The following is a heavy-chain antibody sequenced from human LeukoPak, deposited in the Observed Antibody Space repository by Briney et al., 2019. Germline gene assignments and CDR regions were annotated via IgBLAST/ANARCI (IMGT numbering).Heavy chain of an antibody. CDR1: GGSISSSSYY. J-gene: IGHJ4*02. Sequence: SETLSLTCTVSGGSISSSSYYWGWIRQPPGKGLEWIGSIYYSGSTYYNLSLKSRVTISVDTSKNQFSLKLSSVTAADTAVYYCARRDYSNRFDYWGQGTLVTVSS. CDR3: ARRDYSNRFDY. V-gene: IGHV4-39*01. CDR2: IYYSGST. D-gene: IGHD4-11*01.